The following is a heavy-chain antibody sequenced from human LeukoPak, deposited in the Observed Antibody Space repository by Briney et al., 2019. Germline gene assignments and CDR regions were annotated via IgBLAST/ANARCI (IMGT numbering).Heavy chain of an antibody. D-gene: IGHD3-22*01. V-gene: IGHV3-33*01. J-gene: IGHJ4*02. Sequence: GRSLRLSCAASGFTFSSYGMPWVRQAPGKGLEWVAVIWYDGSNKYYADSVKGRFTISRDNSKNTLYLQMNSLRAEDTAVYYCARELYYDSIRGLDYWGQGTLVTVS. CDR3: ARELYYDSIRGLDY. CDR1: GFTFSSYG. CDR2: IWYDGSNK.